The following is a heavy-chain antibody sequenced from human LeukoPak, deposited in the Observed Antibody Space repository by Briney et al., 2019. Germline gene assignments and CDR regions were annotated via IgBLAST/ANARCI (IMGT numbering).Heavy chain of an antibody. V-gene: IGHV3-23*01. J-gene: IGHJ4*02. CDR3: AKRNYDSSVFDY. D-gene: IGHD3-22*01. CDR1: GFTFSRYA. CDR2: ISGSGGST. Sequence: GGSLRLSCAASGFTFSRYAMSWVRQAPGKGLDWVSAISGSGGSTYYADSVKGRFTISRDNSKNTLYLQMNSLRAEDTTVYYCAKRNYDSSVFDYWGQGTLVTVSS.